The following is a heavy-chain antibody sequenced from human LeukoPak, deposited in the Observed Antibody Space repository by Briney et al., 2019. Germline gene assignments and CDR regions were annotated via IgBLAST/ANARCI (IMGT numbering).Heavy chain of an antibody. CDR2: ISSSGTKI. CDR1: GFTFSSYE. Sequence: GGSLRLSCAASGFTFSSYEMNWVRQAPGKGLEWVSHISSSGTKIYSADFVKGRFTISRDNAKNSLYLQMSSLRAEDTAVYYCARDKGDNSGWDYWGQGILVTVSS. D-gene: IGHD6-19*01. V-gene: IGHV3-48*03. J-gene: IGHJ4*02. CDR3: ARDKGDNSGWDY.